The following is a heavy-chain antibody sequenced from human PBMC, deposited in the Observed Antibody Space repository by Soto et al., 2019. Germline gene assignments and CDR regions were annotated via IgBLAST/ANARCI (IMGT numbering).Heavy chain of an antibody. D-gene: IGHD4-17*01. CDR1: GGTFSSYA. Sequence: QVQLVQSGAEVKKPGSSVKVSCKASGGTFSSYAISWVRQAPGQGLEWMGGIIPIFGTANYAQKFQGRVTITADESTSTAYMELSSLRSEDTAVYYCAREGRVLTVTTGWFDPWGQGALVTVSS. CDR3: AREGRVLTVTTGWFDP. CDR2: IIPIFGTA. V-gene: IGHV1-69*01. J-gene: IGHJ5*02.